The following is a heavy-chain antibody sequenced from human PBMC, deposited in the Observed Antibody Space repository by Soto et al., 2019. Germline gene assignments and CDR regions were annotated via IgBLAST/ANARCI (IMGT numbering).Heavy chain of an antibody. J-gene: IGHJ4*02. CDR2: IKQDGSDK. V-gene: IGHV3-7*01. D-gene: IGHD1-26*01. Sequence: EVQLVESGGGLVQAGGSLRLSCAASGFTFSSYWMSWVRQVPGKGLEWVANIKQDGSDKYYMDSVKGRFTISRDNAKNSLYLQMNSLGAEDTAVYYCAKGSYNGRYSDFDCWGQGTLVTVSS. CDR1: GFTFSSYW. CDR3: AKGSYNGRYSDFDC.